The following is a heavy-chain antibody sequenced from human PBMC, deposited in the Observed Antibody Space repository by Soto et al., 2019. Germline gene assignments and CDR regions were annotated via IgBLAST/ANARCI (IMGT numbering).Heavy chain of an antibody. CDR3: AKEAGMVYAYFDY. J-gene: IGHJ4*02. Sequence: HPGGSLRLSCAASGFTFSSYAMSWVRQAPGKGLEWVSAISGSGRTTYYADSVKGRFTISRDNSKNTLYLQMNSLRAEDTAVYYCAKEAGMVYAYFDYWAQGTLVTVSS. CDR2: ISGSGRTT. V-gene: IGHV3-23*01. D-gene: IGHD2-8*01. CDR1: GFTFSSYA.